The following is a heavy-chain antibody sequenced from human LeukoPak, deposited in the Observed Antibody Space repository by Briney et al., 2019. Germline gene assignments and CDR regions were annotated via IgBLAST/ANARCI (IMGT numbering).Heavy chain of an antibody. Sequence: GALRLSCAATGLSVSSNFMSWVRQAPGKGLEWVSVIYGGGSTYYADSVKGRFTISRDTPKNTLCLQMNSLRVEDTAVYYCASWPVGWYGEDSWGQGTLVTVSS. V-gene: IGHV3-53*01. CDR3: ASWPVGWYGEDS. D-gene: IGHD6-19*01. CDR2: IYGGGST. J-gene: IGHJ4*02. CDR1: GLSVSSNF.